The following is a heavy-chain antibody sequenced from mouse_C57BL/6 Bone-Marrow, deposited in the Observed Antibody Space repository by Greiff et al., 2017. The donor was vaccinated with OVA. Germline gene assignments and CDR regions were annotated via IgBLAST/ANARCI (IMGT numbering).Heavy chain of an antibody. CDR2: IRSKSNNYAT. CDR3: VRTAQATAWFAY. Sequence: EVKVVESGGGLVQPKGSLKLSCAASGFSFNTYAMNWVRQAPGKGLEWVARIRSKSNNYATYYADPVKDRFTISRDDSEGMLYLQMNNLKTEDTAMYYCVRTAQATAWFAYWGQGTLVTVSA. D-gene: IGHD3-2*02. V-gene: IGHV10-1*01. CDR1: GFSFNTYA. J-gene: IGHJ3*01.